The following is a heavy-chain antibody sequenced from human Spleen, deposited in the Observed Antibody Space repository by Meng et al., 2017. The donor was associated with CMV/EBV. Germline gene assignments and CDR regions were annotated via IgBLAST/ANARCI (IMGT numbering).Heavy chain of an antibody. CDR2: INPNSGGT. CDR3: ARVDSGYDYYGMDV. D-gene: IGHD1-26*01. CDR1: GSTFTGYY. Sequence: ASVKVSCKASGSTFTGYYMHWVRQAPGQGLEWMGWINPNSGGTNYAQKFQGRVTMTRDTSISTAYMELSRLRSDDTAVYYCARVDSGYDYYGMDVWGQGTTVTVSS. V-gene: IGHV1-2*02. J-gene: IGHJ6*02.